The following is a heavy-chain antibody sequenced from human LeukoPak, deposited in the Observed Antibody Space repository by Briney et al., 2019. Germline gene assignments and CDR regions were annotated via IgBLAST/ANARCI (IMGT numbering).Heavy chain of an antibody. Sequence: ASVKVFCKASGYPFISYYIHWVRQAPGQGLEWVGIINPSGGSTTYGQKFQGRVTMTSDTSTSTVYMELSSLRSEDTAVYYCTRELGGSYNDCWGRGTLVTVSS. J-gene: IGHJ4*02. CDR2: INPSGGST. D-gene: IGHD1-26*01. V-gene: IGHV1-46*01. CDR3: TRELGGSYNDC. CDR1: GYPFISYY.